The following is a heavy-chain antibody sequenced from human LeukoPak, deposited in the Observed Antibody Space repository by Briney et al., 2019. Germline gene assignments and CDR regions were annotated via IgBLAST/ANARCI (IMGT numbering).Heavy chain of an antibody. Sequence: VASVKVSCKASGYTFTGYYMHWVRQAPGQGLEWMGWINPNSGGTNYAQKFQGRVTMTRDTSISTAYMELSRLRSDDTAVYYCARGGYCSGGSCYRPHFDYWGQGTLVTVSS. CDR1: GYTFTGYY. D-gene: IGHD2-15*01. CDR3: ARGGYCSGGSCYRPHFDY. J-gene: IGHJ4*02. V-gene: IGHV1-2*02. CDR2: INPNSGGT.